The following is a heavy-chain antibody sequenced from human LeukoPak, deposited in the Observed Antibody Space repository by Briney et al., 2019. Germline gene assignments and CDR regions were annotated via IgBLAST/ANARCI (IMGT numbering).Heavy chain of an antibody. Sequence: GGSLRLSCAASGFTFSSYDMTWVRQAPGRGLEWVSSIRPSGDNTYYGDSVKGRFTISRDNSKNTLYLQMNSLRAEDTAVYYCARDAGSGWDPAAPDYWGQGTLVTVSS. CDR1: GFTFSSYD. J-gene: IGHJ4*02. V-gene: IGHV3-23*01. D-gene: IGHD6-19*01. CDR3: ARDAGSGWDPAAPDY. CDR2: IRPSGDNT.